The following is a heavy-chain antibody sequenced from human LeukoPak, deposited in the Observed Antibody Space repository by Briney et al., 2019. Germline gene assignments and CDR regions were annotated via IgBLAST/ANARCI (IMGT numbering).Heavy chain of an antibody. CDR2: IYHSGNT. V-gene: IGHV4-30-2*01. Sequence: YPSETLSLTCAVSGGSISSGGYSWSWIRQPPGKGLEWIGYIYHSGNTYYNPSLKSRVTISVDRSKNQFSLKLSSVTAADTAVYYCAREITVTKGWCWFDPWGQGTLVTVSS. CDR1: GGSISSGGYS. CDR3: AREITVTKGWCWFDP. D-gene: IGHD4-17*01. J-gene: IGHJ5*02.